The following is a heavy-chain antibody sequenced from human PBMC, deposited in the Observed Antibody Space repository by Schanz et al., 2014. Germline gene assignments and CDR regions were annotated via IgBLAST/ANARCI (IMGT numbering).Heavy chain of an antibody. Sequence: EADLVESGGGLIQRGESLRLSCSASGFSFSSYSMNWVRQAPGKGLEWLSYIDGKSTTVYYADSVKGRFTVSRDNARNSLYLHMNPLGAEDTAVYYCARDRGYCSGGSCLTFDYWGQGTLVTVSS. D-gene: IGHD2-15*01. CDR2: IDGKSTTV. J-gene: IGHJ4*02. CDR1: GFSFSSYS. V-gene: IGHV3-48*01. CDR3: ARDRGYCSGGSCLTFDY.